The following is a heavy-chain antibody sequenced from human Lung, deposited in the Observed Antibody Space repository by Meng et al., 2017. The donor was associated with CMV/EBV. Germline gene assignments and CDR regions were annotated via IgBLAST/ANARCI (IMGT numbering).Heavy chain of an antibody. J-gene: IGHJ6*02. CDR2: ISSTGSSI. V-gene: IGHV3-11*04. Sequence: GGSLRPXCPASGLSSSDYYMSWIRQAPGKGLGWVSYISSTGSSIYYADSVKGRFTISRDNAKNSLYLQMNSLRAEDTAMYYCARDPRPGAYYFGMDVWGQGTTVTFSS. CDR1: GLSSSDYY. CDR3: ARDPRPGAYYFGMDV.